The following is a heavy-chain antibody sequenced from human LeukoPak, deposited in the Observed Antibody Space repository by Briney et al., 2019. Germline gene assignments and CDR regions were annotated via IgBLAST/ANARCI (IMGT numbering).Heavy chain of an antibody. D-gene: IGHD3-3*01. CDR2: IRYDGSNK. CDR3: AKGSSITIFGVVINCYFDY. V-gene: IGHV3-30*02. J-gene: IGHJ4*02. CDR1: GFTFSSYG. Sequence: GGSLRLSCAASGFTFSSYGMHWVRQAPGKGLEWVAFIRYDGSNKYYADSVKGRFTISRDNSKNTLYLQMNSLRAEDTAVYYCAKGSSITIFGVVINCYFDYWGQGTLVTVSS.